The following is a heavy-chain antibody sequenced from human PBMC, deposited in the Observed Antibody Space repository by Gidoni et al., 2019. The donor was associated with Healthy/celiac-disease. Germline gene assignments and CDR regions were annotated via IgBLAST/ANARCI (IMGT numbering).Heavy chain of an antibody. V-gene: IGHV3-11*01. D-gene: IGHD3-22*01. CDR1: GFSFSDYY. J-gene: IGHJ4*02. CDR2: ISSSGSTI. Sequence: QVQLVESGRGLVKPGGSLRLSCEASGFSFSDYYMCWIRQAPGKGLEWVSYISSSGSTIYYADSVKGRFTISRDNAKNSLYLQMNSLRAEDTAVYYCARSKKAVVVINRYWGQGTLVTVSS. CDR3: ARSKKAVVVINRY.